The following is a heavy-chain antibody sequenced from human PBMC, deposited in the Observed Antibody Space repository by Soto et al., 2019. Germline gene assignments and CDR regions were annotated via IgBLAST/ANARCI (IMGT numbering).Heavy chain of an antibody. Sequence: PGESLKISCKGSGYSFTSYWIGWVRQMPGKGLEWMGIIYPGDSDTRYSPSFQGQVTISADKSISTAYLQWSSLKASDTAMYYCARQPADITPYYYYGMDVWGQGTTVTVSS. CDR3: ARQPADITPYYYYGMDV. V-gene: IGHV5-51*01. J-gene: IGHJ6*02. CDR1: GYSFTSYW. CDR2: IYPGDSDT. D-gene: IGHD2-2*01.